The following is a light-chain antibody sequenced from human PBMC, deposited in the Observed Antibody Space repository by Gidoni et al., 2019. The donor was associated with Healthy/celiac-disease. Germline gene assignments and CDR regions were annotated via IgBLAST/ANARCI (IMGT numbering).Light chain of an antibody. Sequence: QSALTQPASVSGSPRQSITISCTGTSSDVGGYNYVSWSQQHPGKAPKLMIYDVSNRPSGVSNRFSGSKSGNTASLTISGLQAEDEADYYCSSYTSSSTYVFGTGTKVTVL. V-gene: IGLV2-14*01. CDR1: SSDVGGYNY. CDR3: SSYTSSSTYV. CDR2: DVS. J-gene: IGLJ1*01.